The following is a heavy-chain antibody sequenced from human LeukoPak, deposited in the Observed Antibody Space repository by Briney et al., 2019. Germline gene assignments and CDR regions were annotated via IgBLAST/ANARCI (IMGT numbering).Heavy chain of an antibody. V-gene: IGHV3-30*02. CDR2: IRYDGSNK. CDR3: AKGFWNWFDP. J-gene: IGHJ5*02. CDR1: GFTFNNYG. D-gene: IGHD3-3*01. Sequence: PGGSLRLSCAASGFTFNNYGMHWVRQAPGKGLEGVAFIRYDGSNKYYADSVGGRFTISRDHSKNTLYLQMSSLRAEDTAVYYCAKGFWNWFDPWGQGTLVTVSS.